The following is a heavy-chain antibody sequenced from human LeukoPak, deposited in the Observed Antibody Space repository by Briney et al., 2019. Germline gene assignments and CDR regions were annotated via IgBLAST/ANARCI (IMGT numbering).Heavy chain of an antibody. D-gene: IGHD3-10*01. CDR2: IYYGGST. Sequence: PSETLSLTCTVSGGSISSGGYYWSWIRQHPGKGLEWIGYIYYGGSTYYNPSLKSRVTISVDTSKNQFSLKLSSVTAADTAVHYCARVGMVRGGWNWFDPWGQGTLVTVSS. CDR1: GGSISSGGYY. J-gene: IGHJ5*02. V-gene: IGHV4-31*03. CDR3: ARVGMVRGGWNWFDP.